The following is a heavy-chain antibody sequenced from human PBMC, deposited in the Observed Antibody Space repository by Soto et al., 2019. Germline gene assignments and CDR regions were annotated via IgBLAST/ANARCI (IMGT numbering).Heavy chain of an antibody. CDR2: VYWDDVK. CDR3: AHKGSGDVPLDY. D-gene: IGHD4-17*01. J-gene: IGHJ4*02. CDR1: GFSLSSNGVG. V-gene: IGHV2-5*02. Sequence: QITLKESGPTLVKPTQTLTLTCTLSGFSLSSNGVGVGWIRQSPGKALEWLAVVYWDDVKHYSPSLESRLTITTDTAQPEVVLTLTNMAPVDPPSYCCAHKGSGDVPLDYCGQGSLVTVSS.